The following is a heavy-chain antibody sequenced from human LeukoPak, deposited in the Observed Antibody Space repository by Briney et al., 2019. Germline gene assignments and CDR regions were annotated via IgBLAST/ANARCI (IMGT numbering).Heavy chain of an antibody. CDR1: RFTFSGYW. J-gene: IGHJ4*02. Sequence: GGSLRLSCAASRFTFSGYWMSWVRQGPGEGLEWVASINQDGSEKYYVDSVKGRFTLSRDNAENSLHLQMTSLRDEDTAVYYCARGTSGRYHLYFDYWGQGTLVTVSS. V-gene: IGHV3-7*01. CDR3: ARGTSGRYHLYFDY. D-gene: IGHD6-19*01. CDR2: INQDGSEK.